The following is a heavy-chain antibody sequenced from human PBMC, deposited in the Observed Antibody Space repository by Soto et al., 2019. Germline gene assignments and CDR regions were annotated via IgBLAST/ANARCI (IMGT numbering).Heavy chain of an antibody. Sequence: ASVKVSCKASGGTFSSYAISWVRQAPGQGLEWMGGIIPIFGTANYAQKFQGRVTITADESTSTAYMELSSLRSEDTAVYYCASRYYDRSGYPPGGYFDYWGQGTLVTVSS. CDR2: IIPIFGTA. J-gene: IGHJ4*02. CDR1: GGTFSSYA. D-gene: IGHD3-22*01. CDR3: ASRYYDRSGYPPGGYFDY. V-gene: IGHV1-69*13.